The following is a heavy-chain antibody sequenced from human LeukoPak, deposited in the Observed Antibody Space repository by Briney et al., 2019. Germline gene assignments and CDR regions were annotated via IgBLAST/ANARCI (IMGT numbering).Heavy chain of an antibody. CDR2: IIPIFGTA. D-gene: IGHD3-3*01. CDR3: ARILLDDDFWSGPHDAFDI. J-gene: IGHJ3*02. Sequence: SVKVSCKASGGTFSSYAISWVRQAPGQGLEWMGGIIPIFGTANYAQKFQGRVTITADESTSTAYMELRSLRSDDTAVYYCARILLDDDFWSGPHDAFDIWGQGTMVTVSS. CDR1: GGTFSSYA. V-gene: IGHV1-69*13.